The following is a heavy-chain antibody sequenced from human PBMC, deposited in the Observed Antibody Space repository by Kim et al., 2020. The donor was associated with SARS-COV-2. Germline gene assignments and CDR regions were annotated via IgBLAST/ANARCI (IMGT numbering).Heavy chain of an antibody. Sequence: SETLSLTCTVSGGSISSYYWSWIRQPPVKGLEWIGYIYYSGSTNYNPSLKSRVTISVDTSKNQFSLKLSSVTAADTAVYYCARLGAWGDLDYWGQGTLVTVSS. CDR1: GGSISSYY. CDR3: ARLGAWGDLDY. J-gene: IGHJ4*02. V-gene: IGHV4-59*08. CDR2: IYYSGST. D-gene: IGHD1-26*01.